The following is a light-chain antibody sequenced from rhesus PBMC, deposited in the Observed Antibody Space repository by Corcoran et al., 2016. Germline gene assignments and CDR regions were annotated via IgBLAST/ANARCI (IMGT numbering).Light chain of an antibody. Sequence: DIQMTQSPSSLSASVGDTVTITCRASQSISSWLDWYQQKQGKAPKLLIYKASSLKSGVPSRFSGSGSGTDFTLTISSLQPEDCATYYCLQYSSSPPTFGQGTKVEIK. CDR1: QSISSW. J-gene: IGKJ1*01. CDR3: LQYSSSPPT. CDR2: KAS. V-gene: IGKV1-22*01.